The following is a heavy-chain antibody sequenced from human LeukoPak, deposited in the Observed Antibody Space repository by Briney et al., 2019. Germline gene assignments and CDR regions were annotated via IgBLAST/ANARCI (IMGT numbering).Heavy chain of an antibody. CDR1: GYSFTSYW. CDR2: IYPGDSDT. D-gene: IGHD2-15*01. V-gene: IGHV5-51*01. Sequence: GESLKISCKGSGYSFTSYWIGWVRQMPGKGLEWTGIIYPGDSDTRYSPSFQGQVTISADKSISTAYLQWSSLKASDTAMYYCARSSCSGGSCYSGFDYWGQGTLVTVSS. CDR3: ARSSCSGGSCYSGFDY. J-gene: IGHJ4*02.